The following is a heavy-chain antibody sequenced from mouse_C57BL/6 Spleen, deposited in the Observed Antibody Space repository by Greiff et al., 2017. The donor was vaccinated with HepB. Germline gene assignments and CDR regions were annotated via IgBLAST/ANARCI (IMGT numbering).Heavy chain of an antibody. J-gene: IGHJ4*01. D-gene: IGHD2-1*01. Sequence: EVKLVESGGGLVQPGGSLKLSCAASGFTFSDYYMYWVRQTPEKRLEWVAYISNGGGSTYYPDTVKGRFTISRDNAKNTLYLQMSRLKSEDTAMYYCARQEGNYVFYAMDYWGQGTSVTVSS. V-gene: IGHV5-12*01. CDR1: GFTFSDYY. CDR3: ARQEGNYVFYAMDY. CDR2: ISNGGGST.